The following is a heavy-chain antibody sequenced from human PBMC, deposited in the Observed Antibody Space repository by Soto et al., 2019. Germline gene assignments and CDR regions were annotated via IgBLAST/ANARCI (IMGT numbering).Heavy chain of an antibody. CDR2: ISAYNGNT. CDR1: VYTFTSYG. Sequence: QVQLVQSGAEVKKPGASVKVSCKDSVYTFTSYGISWVRQAPGQGLAWMGGISAYNGNTNYAQKLQGRVTMTTDTSTSTAYMEVRSLRSDDTAVDYCARVSYYYDSSGYLRYYYYGMDVWGQGTTVTVSS. CDR3: ARVSYYYDSSGYLRYYYYGMDV. V-gene: IGHV1-18*04. D-gene: IGHD3-22*01. J-gene: IGHJ6*02.